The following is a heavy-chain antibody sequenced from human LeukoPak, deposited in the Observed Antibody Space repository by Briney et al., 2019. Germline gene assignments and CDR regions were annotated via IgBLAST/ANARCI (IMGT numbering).Heavy chain of an antibody. J-gene: IGHJ4*02. CDR2: INEDGSTT. CDR1: GFTFSSNW. V-gene: IGHV3-74*01. CDR3: VRDLGGRSGH. Sequence: GGSLRLSCAASGFTFSSNWMHWVRQAPGKGLVWVSRINEDGSTTNYADSVKGRSTIFRDNAKNTLYLQINSLRAEDTAVYYCVRDLGGRSGHWGQGTLVTVSS. D-gene: IGHD1-26*01.